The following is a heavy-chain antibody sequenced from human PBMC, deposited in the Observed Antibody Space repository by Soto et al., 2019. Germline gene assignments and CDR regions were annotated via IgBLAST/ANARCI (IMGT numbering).Heavy chain of an antibody. D-gene: IGHD1-26*01. CDR3: ASELVGASDTYGLYX. J-gene: IGHJ6*01. CDR2: IYHDGNNK. CDR1: GFTFSNYG. V-gene: IGHV3-33*01. Sequence: EVSLRLSLSASGFTFSNYGTHWVRQATGKGLEWVPIIYHDGNNKYYADSVRVRFIISIDNSKNRLYLQTNSLRAEDTAVYYCASELVGASDTYGLYXQGQRARVTTS.